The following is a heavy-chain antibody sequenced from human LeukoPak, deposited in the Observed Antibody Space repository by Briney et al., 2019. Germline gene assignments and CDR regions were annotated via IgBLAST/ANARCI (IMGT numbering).Heavy chain of an antibody. Sequence: PSETLSLACTVSGGSISSSSYYWGWIRQPPGKGLEWIGSIYYSGSTYYNPSLKSRVTISIDKSKNQFSLELSSVTAADTAVYYCARDWRYSGYALDYWGQGTLVTVSS. CDR1: GGSISSSSYY. CDR3: ARDWRYSGYALDY. D-gene: IGHD5-12*01. J-gene: IGHJ4*02. V-gene: IGHV4-39*07. CDR2: IYYSGST.